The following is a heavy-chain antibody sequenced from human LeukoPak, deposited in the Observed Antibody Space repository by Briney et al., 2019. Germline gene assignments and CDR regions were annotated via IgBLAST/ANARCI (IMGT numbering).Heavy chain of an antibody. J-gene: IGHJ4*02. V-gene: IGHV1-2*02. D-gene: IGHD3-10*01. CDR1: GYTFTGYY. Sequence: GASVKVSCKASGYTFTGYYMHWVRQAPGQGLEWMGWINPNSGGTNYAQKFQGRVTMTRDTSISTAYMELSRLRSDDTAVYYCARDRDGSGSPLGYWGQGTLATVSS. CDR3: ARDRDGSGSPLGY. CDR2: INPNSGGT.